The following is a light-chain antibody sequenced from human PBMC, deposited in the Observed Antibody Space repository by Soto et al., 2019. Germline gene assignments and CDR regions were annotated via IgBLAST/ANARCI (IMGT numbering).Light chain of an antibody. CDR1: QSVSNNY. CDR3: QQYGSSGT. J-gene: IGKJ1*01. CDR2: GAS. Sequence: EIVLTQSPGTLSLSPGERATLSCRASQSVSNNYLAWYQQKPGEAPRLLIYGASNTATGIPDRLSGSGSGTDFTLTISRLEPEDVAVYYCQQYGSSGTFGQGTKVDIK. V-gene: IGKV3-20*01.